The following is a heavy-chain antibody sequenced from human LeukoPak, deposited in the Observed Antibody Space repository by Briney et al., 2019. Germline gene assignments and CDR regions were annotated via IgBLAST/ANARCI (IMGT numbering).Heavy chain of an antibody. CDR2: ISYDGSNK. J-gene: IGHJ4*02. CDR1: GFTFSSYG. V-gene: IGHV3-30*18. D-gene: IGHD5-18*01. Sequence: PGGSLRLSCAASGFTFSSYGMHWVRQAPGKRLEWVAVISYDGSNKYYADSVKGRFTISRDNSKNTLYLQMNSLRAEDTAVYYCAKDLLGYSYGDADYWGQGTLVTVSS. CDR3: AKDLLGYSYGDADY.